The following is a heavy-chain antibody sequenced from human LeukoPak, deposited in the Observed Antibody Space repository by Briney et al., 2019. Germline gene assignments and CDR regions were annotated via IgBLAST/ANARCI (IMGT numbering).Heavy chain of an antibody. Sequence: GASVKVSCKASGYTFTSYDINWVRQATGQGLEWTGWMNPNSGNTGYAQKFQGRVTMTTDTSTSTAYMELRSLRSDDTAVYYCARDNYYYDSSGYYYWVAEGSYYFDYWGQGTLVTVSS. J-gene: IGHJ4*02. CDR1: GYTFTSYD. CDR3: ARDNYYYDSSGYYYWVAEGSYYFDY. D-gene: IGHD3-22*01. V-gene: IGHV1-8*01. CDR2: MNPNSGNT.